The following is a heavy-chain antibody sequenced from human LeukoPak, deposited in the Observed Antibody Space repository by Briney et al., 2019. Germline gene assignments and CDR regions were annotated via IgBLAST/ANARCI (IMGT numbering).Heavy chain of an antibody. CDR1: ACSVSSYY. D-gene: IGHD3-22*01. CDR2: LNYGGRT. Sequence: PSEKLSLTCSVSACSVSSYYWSWMRQPPGMGREWSGNLNYGGRTNYNPFLRSRVTISVDTSKNQFSLKLNSVTAADTAVYYCARVYGGYYNSSGPLGIWGEGTLVTVSS. CDR3: ARVYGGYYNSSGPLGI. V-gene: IGHV4-59*02. J-gene: IGHJ4*02.